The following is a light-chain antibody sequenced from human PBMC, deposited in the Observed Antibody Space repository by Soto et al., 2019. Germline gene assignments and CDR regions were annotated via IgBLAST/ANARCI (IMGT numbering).Light chain of an antibody. Sequence: DIQMTQSPSSLSASVGDRVTIPCRASQSISSYLNCYQQKPGKAPKLLIYAAFSLQSGVPSRFSGSGSGTDFTLTISSLQPEDFATYYCQQSYSTLTWTFGQGTKVDIK. J-gene: IGKJ1*01. V-gene: IGKV1-39*01. CDR3: QQSYSTLTWT. CDR1: QSISSY. CDR2: AAF.